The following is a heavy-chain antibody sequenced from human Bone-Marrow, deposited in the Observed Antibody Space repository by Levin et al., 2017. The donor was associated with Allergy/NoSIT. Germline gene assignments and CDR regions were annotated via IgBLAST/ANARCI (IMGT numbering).Heavy chain of an antibody. V-gene: IGHV3-23*01. Sequence: QPGGSLRLSCAGSGFTFSNYGMTWVRQAPGKGLEWVSGFADTGGTNYADSVKGRLTISRDNSKNTLYLEMNSLRAEDTAVYYCAKDIGRSNGGTKPAYDDYWGQGTLVTVSS. CDR3: AKDIGRSNGGTKPAYDDY. CDR2: FADTGGT. J-gene: IGHJ4*02. CDR1: GFTFSNYG. D-gene: IGHD6-19*01.